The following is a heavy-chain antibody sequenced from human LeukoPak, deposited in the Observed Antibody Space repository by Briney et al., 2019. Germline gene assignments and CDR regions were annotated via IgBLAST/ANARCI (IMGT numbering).Heavy chain of an antibody. Sequence: ASVKVSCKSSVYTFTSYDINWVRQATGQGLEWMGWMNPNSGNTGYAQKFQGRVTMTRNTSISTAYMELSSLRSEDTAVYYCARGPIMRAVGVGYWGQGTLVTVSS. CDR2: MNPNSGNT. CDR1: VYTFTSYD. V-gene: IGHV1-8*01. J-gene: IGHJ4*02. D-gene: IGHD1-26*01. CDR3: ARGPIMRAVGVGY.